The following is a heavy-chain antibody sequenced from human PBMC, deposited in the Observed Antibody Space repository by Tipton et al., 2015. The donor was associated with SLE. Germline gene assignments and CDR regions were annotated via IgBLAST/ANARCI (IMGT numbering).Heavy chain of an antibody. J-gene: IGHJ4*02. CDR3: ARGGDYDVFNGSDY. D-gene: IGHD3-9*01. Sequence: GSLRLSCTASGFTFNYYEMNWVRQAPGKGLEWVAYISSSSGTQYYAGSVEGRFTISRDNAESSLFLQMNSLRPDDTGVYYCARGGDYDVFNGSDYWGRGTLVTVSS. CDR1: GFTFNYYE. CDR2: ISSSSGTQ. V-gene: IGHV3-48*03.